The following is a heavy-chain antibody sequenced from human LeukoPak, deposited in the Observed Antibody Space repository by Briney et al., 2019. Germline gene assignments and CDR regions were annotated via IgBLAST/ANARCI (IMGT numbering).Heavy chain of an antibody. CDR2: INEDGSEK. V-gene: IGHV3-7*02. Sequence: GGSLSLSRAASGFTFSNYWMSWVRQAPGKGLEWVANINEDGSEKYYEDSVKGRFTMSRDNAKNSLYLQMNSLRVEDTAIYYCARAGATTTVTSPPGYWGQGTLVTVSS. D-gene: IGHD4-17*01. CDR1: GFTFSNYW. CDR3: ARAGATTTVTSPPGY. J-gene: IGHJ4*02.